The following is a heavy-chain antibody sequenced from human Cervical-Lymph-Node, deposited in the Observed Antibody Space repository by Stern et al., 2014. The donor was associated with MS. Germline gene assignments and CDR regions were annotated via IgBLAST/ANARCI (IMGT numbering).Heavy chain of an antibody. J-gene: IGHJ6*02. D-gene: IGHD5-24*01. CDR1: GGSISSYY. CDR3: ASLRGRGDGYNLYYYYGMDV. Sequence: QLQLQESGPGLVKPSETLSLTCTVSGGSISSYYWSWIRQPPGKGLEWIGYIYYSGSTNYNPSLKSRVTISVDTSKNQFSLKLSSVTAADTAVYYCASLRGRGDGYNLYYYYGMDVWGQGTTVTVSS. CDR2: IYYSGST. V-gene: IGHV4-59*01.